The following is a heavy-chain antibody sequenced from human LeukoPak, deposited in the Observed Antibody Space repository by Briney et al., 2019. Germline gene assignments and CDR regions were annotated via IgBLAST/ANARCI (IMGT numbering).Heavy chain of an antibody. V-gene: IGHV3-48*03. D-gene: IGHD3-22*01. J-gene: IGHJ4*02. Sequence: AGGSLRLSCAASGFTFSSYEMNWVRQAPGKGLEWVSYISSSGTTIYYADSVKGRFTISRDNAKNSLFLQMNGLRAEGTAVYYCARDGDYYDSSVPFDCWGQGTLVTVSS. CDR3: ARDGDYYDSSVPFDC. CDR2: ISSSGTTI. CDR1: GFTFSSYE.